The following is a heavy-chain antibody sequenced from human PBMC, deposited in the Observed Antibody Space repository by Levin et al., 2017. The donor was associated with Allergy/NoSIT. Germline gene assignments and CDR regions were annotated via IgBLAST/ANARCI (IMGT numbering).Heavy chain of an antibody. CDR2: IYYSGST. D-gene: IGHD4-17*01. J-gene: IGHJ5*02. CDR1: GGSISSSSYY. CDR3: ARRAPYGDRSNWFDP. Sequence: SETLSLTCTVSGGSISSSSYYWGWIRQPPGKGLEWIGSIYYSGSTYYNPSLKSRVTISVDTSKNQFSLKLSSVTAADTAVYYCARRAPYGDRSNWFDPWGQGTLVTVSS. V-gene: IGHV4-39*01.